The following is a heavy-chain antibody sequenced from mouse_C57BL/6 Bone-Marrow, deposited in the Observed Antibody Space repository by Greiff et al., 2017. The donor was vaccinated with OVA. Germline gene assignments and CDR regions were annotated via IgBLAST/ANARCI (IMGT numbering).Heavy chain of an antibody. J-gene: IGHJ4*01. CDR2: ISSGGSYT. Sequence: EVMLVESGGDLVKPGGSLKLSCAASGFTFSSYGMSWVRQTPDKRLEWVATISSGGSYTYYPDSVMGRFTISRDNANNTQYLQMSSLKSEDTAMYYCARHNYGSSPYYYAMDYWGQGTSVTVSS. D-gene: IGHD1-1*01. CDR3: ARHNYGSSPYYYAMDY. V-gene: IGHV5-6*01. CDR1: GFTFSSYG.